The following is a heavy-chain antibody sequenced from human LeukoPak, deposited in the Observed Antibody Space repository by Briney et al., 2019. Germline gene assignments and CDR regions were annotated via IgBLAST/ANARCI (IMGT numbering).Heavy chain of an antibody. V-gene: IGHV3-21*01. D-gene: IGHD1-7*01. CDR3: ARDNWNYAFDI. Sequence: GGSLRLSCAVSGFTFSSYSMNWVRQAPGKGLEWVSSISSSSSYIYYADSVKGRFTISRDNAKNSLYLQMNSLRAEDTAVYYCARDNWNYAFDIWGQGTMVTVSS. CDR2: ISSSSSYI. J-gene: IGHJ3*02. CDR1: GFTFSSYS.